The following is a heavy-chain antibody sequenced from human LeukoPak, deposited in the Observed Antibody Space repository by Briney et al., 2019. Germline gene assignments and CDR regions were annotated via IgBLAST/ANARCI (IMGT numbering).Heavy chain of an antibody. CDR2: IHHSGTA. CDR3: ARDRGALGATVPAIFAVNFFDS. J-gene: IGHJ4*02. Sequence: SETLSLTCTVSGRSINNGYFWGWIRQPPGKGLEWIASIHHSGTASYNPSLESRVTISVDTSKNQFTLRLSSVTAADTAVYYCARDRGALGATVPAIFAVNFFDSWGQGTLGTVSS. D-gene: IGHD2-2*02. CDR1: GRSINNGYF. V-gene: IGHV4-38-2*02.